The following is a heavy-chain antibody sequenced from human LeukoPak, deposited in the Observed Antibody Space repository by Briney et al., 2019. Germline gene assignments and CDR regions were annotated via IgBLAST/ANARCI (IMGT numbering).Heavy chain of an antibody. CDR2: ISAYNGNT. Sequence: ASVKVSCKASGYTFTSYGISWVRQAPGQGLEWMGWISAYNGNTNYAQKLQGRVTMTTDTSTSTAYMELRSLRADDTAVYYCARDVQDSSGWYRGYYFDYWGQGTLVTVSS. J-gene: IGHJ4*02. CDR3: ARDVQDSSGWYRGYYFDY. CDR1: GYTFTSYG. D-gene: IGHD6-19*01. V-gene: IGHV1-18*01.